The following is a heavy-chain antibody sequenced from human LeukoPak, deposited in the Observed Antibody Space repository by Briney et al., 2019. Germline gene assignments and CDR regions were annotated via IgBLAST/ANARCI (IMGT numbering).Heavy chain of an antibody. CDR3: ARDGSGYSTSYYYYYMDV. J-gene: IGHJ6*03. Sequence: GASVKVSCKASGYTFTSYGISWVRQAPGQGLEWMGWISAYNGNTNYAQKLQGRVTMTTDTSTSTAYMELRSLRSDDTAVYYCARDGSGYSTSYYYYYMDVWGKGTTVTISS. CDR2: ISAYNGNT. CDR1: GYTFTSYG. D-gene: IGHD3-22*01. V-gene: IGHV1-18*01.